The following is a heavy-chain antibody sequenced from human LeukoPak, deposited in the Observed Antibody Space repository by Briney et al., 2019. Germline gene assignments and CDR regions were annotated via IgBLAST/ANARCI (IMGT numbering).Heavy chain of an antibody. Sequence: PSETLSLTCTVSGGSISSSSYYWGWIRQPPGKGLEWIGSIYYSGSTYYNPSLKSRVTISVDTSKNQFSLKLSSVTAADTAVYYCARVGYWILDASPWGQGTLVTVSS. CDR3: ARVGYWILDASP. CDR2: IYYSGST. D-gene: IGHD5-18*01. V-gene: IGHV4-39*01. CDR1: GGSISSSSYY. J-gene: IGHJ5*02.